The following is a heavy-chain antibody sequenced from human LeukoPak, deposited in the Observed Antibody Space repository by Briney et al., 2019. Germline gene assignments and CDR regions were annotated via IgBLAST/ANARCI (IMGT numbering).Heavy chain of an antibody. V-gene: IGHV1-18*01. CDR2: ISAYNGNT. D-gene: IGHD6-13*01. CDR1: GYTFTSYG. CDR3: ARVSRQQLVSSWFDP. Sequence: ASVKVSCKASGYTFTSYGISWVRQAPGQGLEWMGWISAYNGNTNYAQKLQGRDTMTTDTSTSTAYMELRSLRSDDTAVYYCARVSRQQLVSSWFDPWGQGTLVTVSS. J-gene: IGHJ5*02.